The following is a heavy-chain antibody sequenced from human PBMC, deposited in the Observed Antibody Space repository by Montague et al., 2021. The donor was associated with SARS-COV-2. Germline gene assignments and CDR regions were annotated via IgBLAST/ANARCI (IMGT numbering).Heavy chain of an antibody. CDR2: INHSGST. CDR1: GGSFSGYY. V-gene: IGHV4-34*01. CDR3: ARGARQGYGFRRGSLDS. D-gene: IGHD3-10*01. J-gene: IGHJ4*02. Sequence: SETLSLTCAVYGGSFSGYYWNWIRQPPGKGLEWTGEINHSGSTNYNPSLKSRVTMSVDTSTNQFSLKLSSVTAADTAVYYCARGARQGYGFRRGSLDSWGQGTLVTVSS.